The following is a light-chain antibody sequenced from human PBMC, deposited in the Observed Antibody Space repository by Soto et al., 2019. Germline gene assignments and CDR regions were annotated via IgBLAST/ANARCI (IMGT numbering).Light chain of an antibody. Sequence: EIVLTQSPGTLSLSPGERATLSCRASQTVNNNYVAWYQQKPGQAPRLLIFRASNKATGIPARFSGSGSGTEFTLTISSLQSEDFAVYYCHQYNNWRTFGQGTRLEIK. CDR2: RAS. CDR1: QTVNNN. V-gene: IGKV3D-15*01. CDR3: HQYNNWRT. J-gene: IGKJ5*01.